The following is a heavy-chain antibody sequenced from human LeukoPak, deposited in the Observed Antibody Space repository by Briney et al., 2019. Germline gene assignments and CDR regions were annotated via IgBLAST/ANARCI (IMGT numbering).Heavy chain of an antibody. Sequence: GASVKVSCKASGYTFTSYGISWVRQAPGQGLEWMGWISAYNGNTNYAQKLQGRVTMTTDTSTSTAYMELRSLRSDETAVYYCARGEELPKPDDAFDIWGQGTMVTVSS. J-gene: IGHJ3*02. CDR3: ARGEELPKPDDAFDI. V-gene: IGHV1-18*01. CDR1: GYTFTSYG. CDR2: ISAYNGNT. D-gene: IGHD1-26*01.